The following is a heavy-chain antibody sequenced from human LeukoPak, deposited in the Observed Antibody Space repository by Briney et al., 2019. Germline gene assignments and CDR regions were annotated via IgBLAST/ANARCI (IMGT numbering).Heavy chain of an antibody. J-gene: IGHJ5*02. V-gene: IGHV4-30-4*08. CDR1: GGSISSGDYY. D-gene: IGHD3-3*01. CDR2: IYYSGST. Sequence: SQTLSLTCTVSGGSISSGDYYWSWIRQPPGKGLEWIGYIYYSGSTYYNPSLKSRVTTSVDTSKNQFSLKLSSVTAADTAVYYCASSIFGVVIGHNWFDPWGQGTLVTVSS. CDR3: ASSIFGVVIGHNWFDP.